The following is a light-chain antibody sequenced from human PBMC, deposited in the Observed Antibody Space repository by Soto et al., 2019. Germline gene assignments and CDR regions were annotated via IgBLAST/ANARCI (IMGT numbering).Light chain of an antibody. V-gene: IGKV1-5*03. Sequence: DIQMTQSPSTLSASVGDRVTITCRASQTISNWLAWYQQKAGKAPKLLIYKASSLEGGVPSRFSGSGSGTEFTLTISSLQPDDSATYYCQQYNGTFGQGTKVEIK. CDR2: KAS. CDR3: QQYNGT. CDR1: QTISNW. J-gene: IGKJ1*01.